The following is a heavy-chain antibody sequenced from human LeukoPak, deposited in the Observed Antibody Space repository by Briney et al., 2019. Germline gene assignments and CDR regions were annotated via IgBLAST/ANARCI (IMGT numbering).Heavy chain of an antibody. J-gene: IGHJ4*02. CDR2: ISSNGGST. D-gene: IGHD2-15*01. Sequence: GGSLRLSCSASGFSFSRQALHWVRQAPGKGLEYVSAISSNGGSTHYADSVKGRFIISRDNSKNTLYLQMSSLRAEDTAVYYCATQDIVVVVADYWGQGTLVTVSS. CDR1: GFSFSRQA. CDR3: ATQDIVVVVADY. V-gene: IGHV3-64D*09.